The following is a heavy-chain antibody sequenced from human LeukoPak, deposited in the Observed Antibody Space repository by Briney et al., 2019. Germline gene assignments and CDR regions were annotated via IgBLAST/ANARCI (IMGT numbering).Heavy chain of an antibody. V-gene: IGHV3-48*03. CDR3: AKGAGNYGGNSRRDFDY. Sequence: GGSLRLSCATSGFTLSSYEMNWVRQAPGKGLEWVSYISSSGSSISYADSVKGRFTISRDKSKNTLYLQMNSLSAEDTAVYYCAKGAGNYGGNSRRDFDYWGQGTLVTVSS. CDR1: GFTLSSYE. J-gene: IGHJ4*02. CDR2: ISSSGSSI. D-gene: IGHD4-23*01.